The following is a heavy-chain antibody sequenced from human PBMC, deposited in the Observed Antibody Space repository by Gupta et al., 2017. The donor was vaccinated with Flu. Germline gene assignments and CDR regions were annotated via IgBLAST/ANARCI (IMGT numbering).Heavy chain of an antibody. J-gene: IGHJ6*03. CDR3: ARDYDILTGNDYYYNMDV. CDR2: SSAYNGNT. V-gene: IGHV1-18*01. D-gene: IGHD3-9*01. Sequence: ISWVRQAPGQGLEWMGWSSAYNGNTHYAQHLQGRVTMTTDTSTNTAYMELRSLTSDDTAVYYCARDYDILTGNDYYYNMDVWGQGTTVTVSS.